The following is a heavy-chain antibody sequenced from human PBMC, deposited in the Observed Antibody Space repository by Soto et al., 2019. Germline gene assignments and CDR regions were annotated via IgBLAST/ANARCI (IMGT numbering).Heavy chain of an antibody. CDR3: ATVATNSYNWVDP. D-gene: IGHD5-12*01. J-gene: IGHJ5*02. CDR1: AFTFNTYW. CDR2: INSDGTKT. V-gene: IGHV3-74*01. Sequence: EVQLVESGGTLVQPGGSLRLSCAASAFTFNTYWMHWVRQAPGKGLVWVSRINSDGTKTTYADSVKGRFTISRDNAKNTVYLQMNSLRAEDTAEYYCATVATNSYNWVDPWGQGTLVTVSS.